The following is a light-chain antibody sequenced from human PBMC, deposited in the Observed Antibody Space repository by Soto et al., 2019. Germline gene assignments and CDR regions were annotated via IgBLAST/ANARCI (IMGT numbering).Light chain of an antibody. J-gene: IGLJ1*01. V-gene: IGLV1-47*02. CDR2: SNN. CDR1: SSNIGGTNY. CDR3: SSYTGGNPSYV. Sequence: QSVLTQPPSASGTPGQRVFISCSGSSSNIGGTNYAYWYQQLPGAAPKLLMHSNNLRPSGVPERISGSKSGTSASLAISGLRSEDEAVYYCSSYTGGNPSYVFGTGTKLTVL.